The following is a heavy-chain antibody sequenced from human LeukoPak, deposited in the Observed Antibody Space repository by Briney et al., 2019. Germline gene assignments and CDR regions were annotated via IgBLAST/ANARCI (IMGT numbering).Heavy chain of an antibody. V-gene: IGHV3-21*01. CDR1: GFTFSSYS. CDR3: ARDYRWELFGRDGAFDI. CDR2: ISSSSSYI. J-gene: IGHJ3*02. D-gene: IGHD1-26*01. Sequence: PGGSLRLSCAASGFTFSSYSMNWVRQAPGKGLEWVSSISSSSSYIYYADSVKGRFTISRDNAKNSLYLQMNSLRAEDTAVYYCARDYRWELFGRDGAFDIWGQGTMVTVSS.